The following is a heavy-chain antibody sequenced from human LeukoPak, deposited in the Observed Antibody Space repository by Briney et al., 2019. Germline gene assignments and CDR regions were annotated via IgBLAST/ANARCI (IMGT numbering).Heavy chain of an antibody. V-gene: IGHV4-59*01. J-gene: IGHJ4*02. Sequence: SETLSLTCTVSGGSISSYYWSWIRQPPGKGLEWIGYIYYSGSTNYNPSLKSRVTISVDTSKNQFSLKLSSVTATDTAVYYCARNNAGVGDHIDYWGQGTLVTVSS. CDR1: GGSISSYY. CDR3: ARNNAGVGDHIDY. D-gene: IGHD1-14*01. CDR2: IYYSGST.